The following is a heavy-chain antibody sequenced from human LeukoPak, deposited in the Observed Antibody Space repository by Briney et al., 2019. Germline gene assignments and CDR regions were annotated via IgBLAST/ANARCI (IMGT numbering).Heavy chain of an antibody. Sequence: GGSLRLSCAASRFTFGDYWMSWVRQAPGKGLEWVANIKQDGSEKYYVDSVKGRFTISRDNAKNSLYLQMNSLRAEDTAVYYCARSHRSFASGSGDFWGQGTLVTVSS. CDR2: IKQDGSEK. J-gene: IGHJ4*02. CDR1: RFTFGDYW. V-gene: IGHV3-7*05. D-gene: IGHD3-10*01. CDR3: ARSHRSFASGSGDF.